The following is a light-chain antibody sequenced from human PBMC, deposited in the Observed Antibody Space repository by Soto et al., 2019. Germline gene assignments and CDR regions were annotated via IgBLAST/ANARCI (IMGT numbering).Light chain of an antibody. J-gene: IGLJ3*02. V-gene: IGLV2-14*01. CDR1: SSDVGGYNY. Sequence: QPVLTQPASVSGSPGQSITISCIGTSSDVGGYNYVSWYQQHPAKAPKLLIYDVSSRPSGVSNRFSGSKSGNTASLTISGLQAEDEADYYCTSYTSSSTPWVFGGGTKLTVL. CDR2: DVS. CDR3: TSYTSSSTPWV.